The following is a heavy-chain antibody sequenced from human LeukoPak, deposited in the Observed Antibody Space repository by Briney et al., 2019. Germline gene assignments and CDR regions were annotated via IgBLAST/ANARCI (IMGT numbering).Heavy chain of an antibody. V-gene: IGHV1-46*01. CDR2: INPSGGST. J-gene: IGHJ4*02. CDR3: AREGRGVPGAIAAVKGFDY. CDR1: GYTFTSYY. Sequence: GASVKVSCKASGYTFTSYYMHWVRQAPGQGLEWMGIINPSGGSTSYAQKFQGRVTMTRDMSTSTVYKELSSLRSEDTAIYYCAREGRGVPGAIAAVKGFDYWGQGTLVTVSS. D-gene: IGHD6-13*01.